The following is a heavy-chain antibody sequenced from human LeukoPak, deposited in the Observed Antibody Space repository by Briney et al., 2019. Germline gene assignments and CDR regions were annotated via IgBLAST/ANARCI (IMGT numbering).Heavy chain of an antibody. V-gene: IGHV3-30*04. CDR2: ISYDGSNK. Sequence: GRSLRLSCAASGFTFSSYAMHWVRQAPGKGLEWVAVISYDGSNKYYADSMKGRFTISRDNSKNTLYLQMNSLRAEDTAVYYCARDLKRYFDWLLSPYYYGMDVWGQGTTVTVSS. CDR1: GFTFSSYA. CDR3: ARDLKRYFDWLLSPYYYGMDV. J-gene: IGHJ6*02. D-gene: IGHD3-9*01.